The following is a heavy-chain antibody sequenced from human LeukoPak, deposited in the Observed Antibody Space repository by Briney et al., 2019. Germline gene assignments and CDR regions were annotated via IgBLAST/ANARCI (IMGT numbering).Heavy chain of an antibody. V-gene: IGHV1-18*01. J-gene: IGHJ4*02. CDR2: ISAYNGDT. D-gene: IGHD3-10*01. CDR3: ARGGSGSSFTDY. CDR1: GYTFTNYG. Sequence: ASVKVSCKASGYTFTNYGIGWVRQAPGQGLEWMGWISAYNGDTNYAQEFQGRVTMTTDTSTSTAYMELRNLRSDDTAVYFCARGGSGSSFTDYWGQGTLVTVSS.